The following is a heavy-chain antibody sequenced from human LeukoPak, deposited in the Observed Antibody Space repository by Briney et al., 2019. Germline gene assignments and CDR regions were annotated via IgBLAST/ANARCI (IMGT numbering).Heavy chain of an antibody. CDR1: GGTFSSYA. Sequence: SVKVSCKASGGTFSSYAISWVRQAPGQGLEWMGGIIPIFGTANYAQKFQGRVTITTDESTSTAYMELSSLRSEDTAVYYCAKEAPRYCSSTSCYPDYWGQGTLVTVSS. D-gene: IGHD2-2*01. CDR3: AKEAPRYCSSTSCYPDY. J-gene: IGHJ4*02. V-gene: IGHV1-69*05. CDR2: IIPIFGTA.